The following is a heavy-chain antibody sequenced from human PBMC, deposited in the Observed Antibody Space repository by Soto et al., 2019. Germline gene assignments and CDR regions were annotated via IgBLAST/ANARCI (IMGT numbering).Heavy chain of an antibody. V-gene: IGHV5-51*01. Sequence: GESLKIFCKGSEYSFSNQWIGWVRQMTGKGLEWVGIVSPDTSRTLYSPHFQGQVTISFDKSISTVYLQWNSLKASDTAMYYCTKLLNDVSKPSPWLDPWGQGTLVTVSS. CDR3: TKLLNDVSKPSPWLDP. CDR1: EYSFSNQW. D-gene: IGHD1-26*01. CDR2: VSPDTSRT. J-gene: IGHJ5*02.